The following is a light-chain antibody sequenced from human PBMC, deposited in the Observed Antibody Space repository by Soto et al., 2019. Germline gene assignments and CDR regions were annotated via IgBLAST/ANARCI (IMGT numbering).Light chain of an antibody. J-gene: IGKJ4*01. CDR3: QQYHTLPIT. CDR2: DTS. CDR1: QGINNY. Sequence: DIQMTQSPSSLSASVGDRVTITCQASQGINNYLNWYQQKPGNAPKLLIFDTSDLETGVPSRFSGRGSGTDVTFTISSLQPEDVAAYYCQQYHTLPITFGGGTKVEI. V-gene: IGKV1-33*01.